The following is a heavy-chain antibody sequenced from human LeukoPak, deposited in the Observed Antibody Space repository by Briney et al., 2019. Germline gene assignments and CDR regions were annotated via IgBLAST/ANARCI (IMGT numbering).Heavy chain of an antibody. CDR2: MNPNSGNT. J-gene: IGHJ4*02. D-gene: IGHD3-22*01. Sequence: ASVKVSCKASGYTFTSYVINWVRQATGQGLKWMGWMNPNSGNTGYAQKFQGRVTMTRNTSISTAYMELSSLRSEDTAVYYCATDKLDYYDSSGSFDYWGQGTLVTVSS. CDR3: ATDKLDYYDSSGSFDY. V-gene: IGHV1-8*01. CDR1: GYTFTSYV.